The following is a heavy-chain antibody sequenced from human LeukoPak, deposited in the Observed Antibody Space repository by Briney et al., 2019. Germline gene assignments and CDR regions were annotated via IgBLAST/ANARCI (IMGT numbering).Heavy chain of an antibody. J-gene: IGHJ5*02. CDR2: IYYSGST. Sequence: SETLSLTCTVSGGSISSYYWSWIRQPPGKGLEWIGYIYYSGSTNYNPSLKSRVTISVDTSKNQFSLKLSSVTAADTAVYYCARGERDYGDYHWGQGTLVTVSS. V-gene: IGHV4-59*08. D-gene: IGHD4-17*01. CDR1: GGSISSYY. CDR3: ARGERDYGDYH.